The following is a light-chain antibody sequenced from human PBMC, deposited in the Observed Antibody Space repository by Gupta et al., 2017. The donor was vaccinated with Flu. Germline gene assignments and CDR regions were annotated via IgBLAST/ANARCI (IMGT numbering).Light chain of an antibody. V-gene: IGLV1-51*01. CDR2: DNN. CDR3: GTWDSSLTAGV. J-gene: IGLJ3*02. Sequence: QSVLTQPPSVSAAPGQKVTISCSGSNSNIGNNYVSWYQQLPGTAPKLLIYDNNKRPSGIPDRFSGSKSGTSATLGITGLQTGDEADYYCGTWDSSLTAGVFGGGTSLTVL. CDR1: NSNIGNNY.